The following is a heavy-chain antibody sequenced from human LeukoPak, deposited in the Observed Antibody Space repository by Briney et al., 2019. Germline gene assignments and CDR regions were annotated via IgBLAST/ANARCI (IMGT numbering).Heavy chain of an antibody. CDR1: GGSFSGYY. CDR3: ARDLPSFGMDV. V-gene: IGHV4-34*01. CDR2: INHSGST. J-gene: IGHJ6*02. Sequence: KPSETLSLTCAVYGGSFSGYYWSWIRQPPGKGLEWIGEINHSGSTNYNPSLKSRVTISVDTSKNQFFLKLSSVTAADTAVYYCARDLPSFGMDVWGQGTTVTVSS.